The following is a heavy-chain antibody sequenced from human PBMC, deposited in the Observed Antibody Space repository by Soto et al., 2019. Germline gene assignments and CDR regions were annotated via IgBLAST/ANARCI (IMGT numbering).Heavy chain of an antibody. CDR2: IYYSGST. CDR3: AKTDTARYYVDY. D-gene: IGHD5-18*01. J-gene: IGHJ4*02. CDR1: GGSISSGGYY. Sequence: SETLSLTCTVSGGSISSGGYYWSWIRQHPGKGLEWIGYIYYSGSTYYNPSLKSRVTISVDTSKNQFSLKLSSVTAADTAVYYCAKTDTARYYVDYWGQGTLVTVSS. V-gene: IGHV4-31*03.